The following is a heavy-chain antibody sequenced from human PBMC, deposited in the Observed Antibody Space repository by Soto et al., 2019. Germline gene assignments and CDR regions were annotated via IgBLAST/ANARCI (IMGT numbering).Heavy chain of an antibody. CDR1: GYTFTTYF. V-gene: IGHV1-46*01. Sequence: ASVKVSCKASGYTFTTYFMHWVRQAPGQGLEWMGIINPSGGSTTYAQKFQGRVTMTRDRSTNTVYMELSSLRSEDTAVYYCARVVAVAGADAFDIWGQGTVVTVSS. CDR3: ARVVAVAGADAFDI. CDR2: INPSGGST. J-gene: IGHJ3*02. D-gene: IGHD6-19*01.